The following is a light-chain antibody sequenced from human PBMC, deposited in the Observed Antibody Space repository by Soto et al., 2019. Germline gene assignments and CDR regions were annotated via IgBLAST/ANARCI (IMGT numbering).Light chain of an antibody. V-gene: IGKV1-5*01. CDR3: QQYNTYQGT. J-gene: IGKJ1*01. CDR2: DAS. Sequence: DIQMTQSPSTLSASVGDRVSITCRASQNIDKWLAWYQQKPQKAPKLLIFDASTLEGGVPSRFSCSGSGTEFTLTISSLQPDDFATYYCQQYNTYQGTFDPGTKVEIK. CDR1: QNIDKW.